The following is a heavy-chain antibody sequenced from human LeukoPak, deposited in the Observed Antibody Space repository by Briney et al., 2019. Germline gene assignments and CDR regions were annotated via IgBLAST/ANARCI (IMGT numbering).Heavy chain of an antibody. CDR2: ISYDGSNK. V-gene: IGHV3-30-3*01. D-gene: IGHD3-22*01. Sequence: GGSLRLSCAASGFTFSSYAMHWVRQAPGKGLEWVAVISYDGSNKYYADSVKGRFTISRDNSKNTLYLQMNSPRAEDTAVYYCARDPWYYDSSGFLDYWGQGTLVTVSS. CDR3: ARDPWYYDSSGFLDY. J-gene: IGHJ4*02. CDR1: GFTFSSYA.